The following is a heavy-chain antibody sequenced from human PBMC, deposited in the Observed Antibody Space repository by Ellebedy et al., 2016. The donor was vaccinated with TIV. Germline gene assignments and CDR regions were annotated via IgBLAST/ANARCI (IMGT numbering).Heavy chain of an antibody. CDR2: ISVYKGDT. CDR3: ARDGHGAYTYGWNWFDP. D-gene: IGHD5-18*01. V-gene: IGHV1-18*01. J-gene: IGHJ5*02. Sequence: AASVKVSCKASGYTFNSYGINWVRQAPGQGLEWLGWISVYKGDTKYAQNLQGRVTMTTDTSTSTAYMELRSLRSDDTAVYFCARDGHGAYTYGWNWFDPWGQGTLVTVSS. CDR1: GYTFNSYG.